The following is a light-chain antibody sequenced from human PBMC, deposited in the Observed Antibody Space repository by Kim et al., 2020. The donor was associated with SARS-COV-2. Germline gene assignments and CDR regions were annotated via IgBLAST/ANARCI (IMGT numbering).Light chain of an antibody. CDR1: GANIGSNV. CDR2: DTN. Sequence: QSILTQPPSVSAAPGQKVTLSCSGSGANIGSNVVSWFQQFPETAPRLLIYDTNQRSSGISDRFSGSQFGTSATLTIAGLQAGDEADYYCGSWDSSLSSVVFGGGTKVTVL. CDR3: GSWDSSLSSVV. V-gene: IGLV1-51*01. J-gene: IGLJ2*01.